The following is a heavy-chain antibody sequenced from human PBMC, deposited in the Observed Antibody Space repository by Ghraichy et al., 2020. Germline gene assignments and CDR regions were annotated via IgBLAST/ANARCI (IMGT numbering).Heavy chain of an antibody. D-gene: IGHD3-3*01. CDR1: GDSLNNYY. CDR2: IYHNGRN. Sequence: SETLSLTCTVSGDSLNNYYWSWIRQPPGKGLEWIGSIYHNGRNKYNPSLKSRVTMSVDTSKNQFSLSLTSVTAADTAVFYCARDQEWRAISSGFGPLGQGTLVSVSP. J-gene: IGHJ5*02. CDR3: ARDQEWRAISSGFGP. V-gene: IGHV4-59*01.